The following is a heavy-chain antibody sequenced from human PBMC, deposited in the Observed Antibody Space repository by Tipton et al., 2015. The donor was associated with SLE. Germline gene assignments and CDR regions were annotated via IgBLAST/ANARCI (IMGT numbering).Heavy chain of an antibody. CDR2: ISYDGSNK. J-gene: IGHJ4*02. CDR1: GFTFSSYA. Sequence: SLRLSCEASGFTFSSYAMHWVRQAPGKGLEWVAVISYDGSNKYYADSVKGRFTISRDISENTLFLQMNSLRTEDTATYYCARATYSATWSGDYWGQGPLVTVSS. D-gene: IGHD5-18*01. CDR3: ARATYSATWSGDY. V-gene: IGHV3-30*14.